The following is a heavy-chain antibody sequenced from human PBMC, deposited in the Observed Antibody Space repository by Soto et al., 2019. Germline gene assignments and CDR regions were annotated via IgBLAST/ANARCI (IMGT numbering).Heavy chain of an antibody. CDR3: ARGRSKESMAQVNWFDP. D-gene: IGHD3-10*01. CDR1: GGSFSGYY. CDR2: INHSGST. Sequence: SETLSLTCAVYGGSFSGYYWSWIRQPPGKGLEWIGEINHSGSTNYNPSLKSRVTISVDTSKNQFSLKLSSVTAADTAVYYCARGRSKESMAQVNWFDPWGQGTLVTVSS. V-gene: IGHV4-34*01. J-gene: IGHJ5*02.